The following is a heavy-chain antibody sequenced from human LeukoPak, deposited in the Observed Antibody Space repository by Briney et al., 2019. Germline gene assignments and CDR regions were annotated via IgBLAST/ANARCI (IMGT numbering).Heavy chain of an antibody. Sequence: SETLSLTCAVYGGSFSGYYWGWIRQPPGKGLEWIGEINHSGSTNYNPSLKSRVTISVDTSKNQFSLKLRSVTAADTAVYYCARGQRLGYYYYYMDVWGKGTTVTVSS. CDR1: GGSFSGYY. CDR3: ARGQRLGYYYYYMDV. D-gene: IGHD7-27*01. V-gene: IGHV4-34*01. CDR2: INHSGST. J-gene: IGHJ6*03.